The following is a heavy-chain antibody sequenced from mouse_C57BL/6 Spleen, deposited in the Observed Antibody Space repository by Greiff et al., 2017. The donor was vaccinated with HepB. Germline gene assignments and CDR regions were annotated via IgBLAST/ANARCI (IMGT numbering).Heavy chain of an antibody. CDR2: IHPNSGST. J-gene: IGHJ4*01. V-gene: IGHV1-64*01. Sequence: QVQLQQPGAELVKPGASVKLSCKASGYTFTSYWMHWVNQRPGQGLEWIGMIHPNSGSTNYNEKFKSKATLTVDKSSSTAYMQLSSLTSEDSAVYYCARRGVYAMDYWGQGTSVTVSS. CDR3: ARRGVYAMDY. CDR1: GYTFTSYW.